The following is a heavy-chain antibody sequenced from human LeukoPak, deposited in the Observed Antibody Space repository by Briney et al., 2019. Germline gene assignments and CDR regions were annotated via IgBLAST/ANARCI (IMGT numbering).Heavy chain of an antibody. CDR3: ARSMVRGVDWFDP. CDR1: GGSFSGYY. D-gene: IGHD3-10*01. J-gene: IGHJ5*02. V-gene: IGHV4-34*01. CDR2: INHSGST. Sequence: KPSETLSLTCAVYGGSFSGYYWSWIRQPPGKGLEWIGEINHSGSTNYNPSLKSRVTISVDTSKNQFSLKLSSVTAADTAVYYCARSMVRGVDWFDPWGQGTLVTVSS.